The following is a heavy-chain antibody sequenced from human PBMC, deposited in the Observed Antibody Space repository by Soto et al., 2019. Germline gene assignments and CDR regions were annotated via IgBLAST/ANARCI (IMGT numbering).Heavy chain of an antibody. V-gene: IGHV1-18*01. CDR1: GYTFTSYG. CDR2: ISAYNGNT. CDR3: ARERTYDSRLNNWFDP. D-gene: IGHD3-16*01. Sequence: ASVKVSCKASGYTFTSYGISWVRQAPGQGLEWMGWISAYNGNTNYAQKLQGRVTMTTDTSTSTAYMELRSLRSDDTAVYYCARERTYDSRLNNWFDPWGQGTRVTVSS. J-gene: IGHJ5*02.